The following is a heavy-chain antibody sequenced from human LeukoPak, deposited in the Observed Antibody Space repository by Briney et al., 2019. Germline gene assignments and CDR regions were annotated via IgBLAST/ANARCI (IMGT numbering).Heavy chain of an antibody. V-gene: IGHV3-23*01. CDR3: AKGGGWLYYFDY. CDR1: GLSISGQW. CDR2: ISGSDSST. Sequence: PGESLRLSCVASGLSISGQWMNWVRQAPGKGLEWVSGISGSDSSTYYADFVKGRFTISRDNSKNTLYLQMNSLRADDTAVYYCAKGGGWLYYFDYWGQGTLVTVSS. J-gene: IGHJ4*02. D-gene: IGHD4-23*01.